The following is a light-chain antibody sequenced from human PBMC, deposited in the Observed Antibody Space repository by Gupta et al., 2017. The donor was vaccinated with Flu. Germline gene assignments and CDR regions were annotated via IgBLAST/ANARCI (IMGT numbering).Light chain of an antibody. CDR1: SSNIGVNT. CDR2: KNN. CDR3: AVWDDSLNGVV. Sequence: VLTQPPSASATPGQGVTISCSGGSSNIGVNTVNWYQQLPGTAPKVLIYKNNQRPSGVPDRFSGSKSGTSASLAISGLQSADEAEYYCAVWDDSLNGVVFGGGTKLTVL. V-gene: IGLV1-44*01. J-gene: IGLJ2*01.